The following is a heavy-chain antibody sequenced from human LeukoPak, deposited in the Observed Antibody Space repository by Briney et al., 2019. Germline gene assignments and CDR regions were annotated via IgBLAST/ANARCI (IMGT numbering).Heavy chain of an antibody. Sequence: SETLSLTCTVSGGSISSYYWSWIRQPPGKGLGWIGYIYYTGSTNYNPSLRSRVTISVDTSKNQFTLRLSSVTASDTAVYYCARRSSSSWHFDYWGQGTLVTVS. D-gene: IGHD6-6*01. V-gene: IGHV4-59*08. CDR3: ARRSSSSWHFDY. CDR1: GGSISSYY. CDR2: IYYTGST. J-gene: IGHJ4*02.